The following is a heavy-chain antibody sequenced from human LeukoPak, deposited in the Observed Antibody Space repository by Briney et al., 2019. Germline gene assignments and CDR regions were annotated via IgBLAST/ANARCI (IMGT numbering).Heavy chain of an antibody. CDR1: GGSISSYY. D-gene: IGHD6-13*01. Sequence: SETLSLTCTVSGGSISSYYWSWFRQPAGKGLEWIGRIYTSGSTNYNPSLKSRVTISVDKSKNQFSLKLSSVTAADTAVYYCARGRGAAAGTNYYYYMDVWGKGTTVTVSS. J-gene: IGHJ6*03. CDR3: ARGRGAAAGTNYYYYMDV. CDR2: IYTSGST. V-gene: IGHV4-4*07.